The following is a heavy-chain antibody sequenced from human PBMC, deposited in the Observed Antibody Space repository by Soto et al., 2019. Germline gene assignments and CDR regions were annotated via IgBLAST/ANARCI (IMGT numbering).Heavy chain of an antibody. CDR2: IKQDGSEK. J-gene: IGHJ4*02. Sequence: RLTCAASGMRVGNDWMSFVRQKTGKGLEWVANIKQDGSEKYYVDSVKGRFTISRDNAKNSLYLQMNSLRAEDTAVYYCARDTSITMFAVVPYYLDYRAQGTLVPVSS. V-gene: IGHV3-7*01. CDR3: ARDTSITMFAVVPYYLDY. D-gene: IGHD3-3*01. CDR1: GMRVGNDW.